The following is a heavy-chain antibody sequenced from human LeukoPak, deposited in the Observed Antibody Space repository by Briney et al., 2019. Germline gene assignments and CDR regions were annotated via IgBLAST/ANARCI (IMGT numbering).Heavy chain of an antibody. CDR2: MYSSEST. CDR1: GGFISSYY. V-gene: IGHV4-59*01. Sequence: SETLSLTCTVSGGFISSYYWSWIRQPPGKGLEWIGYMYSSESTKYNPSLKSRVTISVDTSGNQFSLKLTSLTAADTAVYYCARGSPLDWYFDLWGRGTLVTVSS. CDR3: ARGSPLDWYFDL. J-gene: IGHJ2*01.